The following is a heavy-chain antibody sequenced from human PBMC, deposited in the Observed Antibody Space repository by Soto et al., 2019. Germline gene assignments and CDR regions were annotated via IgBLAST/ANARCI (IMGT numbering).Heavy chain of an antibody. V-gene: IGHV3-30*18. J-gene: IGHJ4*02. Sequence: QVQLVESGGGVVQPGRSLRLSCAASGFTFSSYGMHWVRQAPGKGLEWVAVISYDGSNKYYADSVKGRFTISRDNSKNTLYLQMNSLRAEDTAVYYCAKDPSITIGPPHSWGQGTLVTVSS. CDR2: ISYDGSNK. CDR1: GFTFSSYG. CDR3: AKDPSITIGPPHS. D-gene: IGHD3-10*01.